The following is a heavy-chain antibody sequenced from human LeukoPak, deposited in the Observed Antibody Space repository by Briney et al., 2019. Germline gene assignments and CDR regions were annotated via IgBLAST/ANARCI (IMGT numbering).Heavy chain of an antibody. V-gene: IGHV3-7*01. J-gene: IGHJ3*01. D-gene: IGHD2-15*01. CDR3: ARDSSLYCSDGRCHWGIDL. CDR2: IKEDGSNA. Sequence: PGTSLRLSCAASRFRFSTYWMSWVRQAPGKGLEWVADIKEDGSNAYYVDSVKGRFTISRDNAKNLLYLQMNSLRDEDTAVYYCARDSSLYCSDGRCHWGIDLWGQGTVVTVSS. CDR1: RFRFSTYW.